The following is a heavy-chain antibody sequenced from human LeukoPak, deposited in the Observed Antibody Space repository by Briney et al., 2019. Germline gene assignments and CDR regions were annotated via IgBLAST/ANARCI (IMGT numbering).Heavy chain of an antibody. CDR1: GGSVSSGSYY. J-gene: IGHJ4*02. V-gene: IGHV4-61*01. CDR3: AREGAAEDY. D-gene: IGHD6-13*01. CDR2: IYYSGST. Sequence: SETLSLTCTVSGGSVSSGSYYWSWIRQPPGKGLEWIGYIYYSGSTNYNPSLKSRVTISVDTSKNQFSLKLSSVTAADTAVYYCAREGAAEDYWGQGTLVTVSS.